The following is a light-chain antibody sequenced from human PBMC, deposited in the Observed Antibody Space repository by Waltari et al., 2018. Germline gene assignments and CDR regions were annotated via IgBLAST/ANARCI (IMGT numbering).Light chain of an antibody. V-gene: IGLV1-47*01. Sequence: QSVLTQPPSASGTPGQRVPISCSGSSSNIGSNYVYWYQQLPGTAPKLLIYRNNQRPSGVPDRFSGSKSGTSASLAISGLRSEDEADYYCAAWDDSFVVFGGGTKLTVL. J-gene: IGLJ2*01. CDR2: RNN. CDR1: SSNIGSNY. CDR3: AAWDDSFVV.